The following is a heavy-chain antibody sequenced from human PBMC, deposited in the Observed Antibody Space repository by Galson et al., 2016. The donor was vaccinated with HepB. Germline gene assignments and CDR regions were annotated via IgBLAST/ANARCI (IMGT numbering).Heavy chain of an antibody. Sequence: SVKVSCKASGYTFSSYFLHWVRQAPGQGLEWMGIINPSGGSTNYAQMFQGRVTMTRDTSTSTFYMELSSLTSEDTAVYYCARDSSLADIVIVVLPWWAFDIWGQGTMVTVTS. CDR1: GYTFSSYF. CDR2: INPSGGST. D-gene: IGHD2/OR15-2a*01. J-gene: IGHJ3*02. V-gene: IGHV1-46*01. CDR3: ARDSSLADIVIVVLPWWAFDI.